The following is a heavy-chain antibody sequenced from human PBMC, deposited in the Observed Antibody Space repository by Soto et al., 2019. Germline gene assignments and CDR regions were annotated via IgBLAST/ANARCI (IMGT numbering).Heavy chain of an antibody. CDR3: IVVAAG. CDR1: GYTFTSYG. V-gene: IGHV1-18*01. D-gene: IGHD2-15*01. Sequence: AASVKISCKASGYTFTSYGISWVRQAPGQGLEWMGWIRAYNGNTNYAQKLQGRVTMTTDTSTSTAYMELRSLRSDDTAVYYCIVVAAGWGQGTLVTVSS. J-gene: IGHJ4*02. CDR2: IRAYNGNT.